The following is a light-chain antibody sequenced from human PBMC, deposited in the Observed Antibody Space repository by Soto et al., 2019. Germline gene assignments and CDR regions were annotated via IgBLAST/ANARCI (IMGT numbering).Light chain of an antibody. V-gene: IGLV2-14*03. CDR1: SSDVGGYNY. J-gene: IGLJ1*01. CDR2: DVI. Sequence: QSALTQPASVSGSPGQSITISCTGTSSDVGGYNYVSWFQQRPGKAPKLMIYDVINRPSGVSNRCSGSKSGNTASLTISGLQAEDEADYYCSSYTSSSTLYYVFGTGTKLTVL. CDR3: SSYTSSSTLYYV.